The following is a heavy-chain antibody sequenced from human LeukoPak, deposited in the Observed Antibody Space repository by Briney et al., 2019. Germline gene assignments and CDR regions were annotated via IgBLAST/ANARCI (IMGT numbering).Heavy chain of an antibody. D-gene: IGHD2-15*01. CDR3: TTGYHTPSHDGY. CDR1: GFIFSDAW. Sequence: GGSLRLSCAASGFIFSDAWMNWVRQAPGKGLEWIALMRSKTDGATTDYAAPVKGRFIISRDDSQNTLSLQMYSLKTEDTGTYFCTTGYHTPSHDGYWGQGTLVTVSS. V-gene: IGHV3-15*01. CDR2: MRSKTDGATT. J-gene: IGHJ4*02.